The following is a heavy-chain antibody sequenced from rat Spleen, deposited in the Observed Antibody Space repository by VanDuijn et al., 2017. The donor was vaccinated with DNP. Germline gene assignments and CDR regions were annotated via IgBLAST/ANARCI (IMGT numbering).Heavy chain of an antibody. V-gene: IGHV5-29*01. Sequence: EVQLVESDGGLVQPGRSLKLSCAASGFTFSDYYMAWVRQAPTKGLEWVATISYDGSSTYYRDSVKGRFTISRDNAKSTLYLQMDSLRSEDTATYYCARHPYNSGSLDYWGQGVMVTVSS. CDR1: GFTFSDYY. D-gene: IGHD4-3*01. CDR3: ARHPYNSGSLDY. CDR2: ISYDGSST. J-gene: IGHJ2*01.